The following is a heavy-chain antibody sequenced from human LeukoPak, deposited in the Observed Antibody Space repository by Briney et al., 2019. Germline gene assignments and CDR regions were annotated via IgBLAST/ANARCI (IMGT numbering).Heavy chain of an antibody. D-gene: IGHD2-2*01. Sequence: SVKVSCKASGGTFSSYAISWARQAPGQGLEWMGGIIPIFGTANYAQKFQGRVTITTDESTSTAYMELSSLRSEDTAVYYCARGLPGYCSSTSCPALGYYHYMDVWGKGTTVTVSS. J-gene: IGHJ6*03. CDR2: IIPIFGTA. V-gene: IGHV1-69*05. CDR1: GGTFSSYA. CDR3: ARGLPGYCSSTSCPALGYYHYMDV.